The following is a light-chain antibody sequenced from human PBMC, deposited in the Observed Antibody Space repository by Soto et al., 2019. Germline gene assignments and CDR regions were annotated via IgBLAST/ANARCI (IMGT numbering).Light chain of an antibody. V-gene: IGKV3-20*01. CDR2: GAS. Sequence: EIVVTQSPGTLSLSPGERATRSCRASQSVTRNYLAWYQQKPGHAPRILFFGASIRDTGIPDMFSGSGSGTDFTLTISRLEPDDCAVYDGHQYCSSPGPFGQGTKVEI. CDR3: HQYCSSPGP. J-gene: IGKJ1*01. CDR1: QSVTRNY.